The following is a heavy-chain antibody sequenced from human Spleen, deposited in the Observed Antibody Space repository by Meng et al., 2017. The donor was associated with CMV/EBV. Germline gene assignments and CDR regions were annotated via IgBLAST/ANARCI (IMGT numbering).Heavy chain of an antibody. J-gene: IGHJ6*02. CDR3: ARDGIVVVPAAIPNYYYYYGMDV. D-gene: IGHD2-2*02. CDR1: GYIFMAYG. Sequence: ASVKVSCKTSGYIFMAYGISWVRQAPGQGLEWMGWIHPNSGGTNYAQKFQGRVTMTRDTSISTAYMELSRLRSDDTAVYYCARDGIVVVPAAIPNYYYYYGMDVWGQGTTVTVSS. CDR2: IHPNSGGT. V-gene: IGHV1-2*02.